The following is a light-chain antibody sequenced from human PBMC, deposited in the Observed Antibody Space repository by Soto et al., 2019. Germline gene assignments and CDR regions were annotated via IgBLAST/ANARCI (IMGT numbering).Light chain of an antibody. V-gene: IGLV2-14*01. CDR3: SSYTSSSTLYV. Sequence: QSVLTQPASVSGSPGQSITISCTGTSSDVGAYNYVSWYQQHPGKAPKLMIYDVSDRPSGVSNRFSGSKSGNTASLTISRLQAEDEADYYCSSYTSSSTLYVFGTGTQLTVL. J-gene: IGLJ1*01. CDR1: SSDVGAYNY. CDR2: DVS.